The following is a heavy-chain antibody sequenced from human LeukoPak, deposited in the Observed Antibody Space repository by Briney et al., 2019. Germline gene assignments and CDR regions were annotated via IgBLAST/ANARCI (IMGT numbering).Heavy chain of an antibody. D-gene: IGHD5-12*01. CDR1: GGSISSGSYY. J-gene: IGHJ5*02. Sequence: PSETLSLTCTVSGGSISSGSYYWSWIRQPAGKGLEWIGRIYTSGSTNYNPSLKSRVTISVDTSKNQFSLKLSSVTAADTAVYYCARDSGYDSSWFDPWGQGTLVTVSS. CDR3: ARDSGYDSSWFDP. CDR2: IYTSGST. V-gene: IGHV4-61*02.